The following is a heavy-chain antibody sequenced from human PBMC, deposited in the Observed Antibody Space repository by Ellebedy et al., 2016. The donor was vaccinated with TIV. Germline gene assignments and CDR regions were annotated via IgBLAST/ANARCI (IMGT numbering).Heavy chain of an antibody. CDR1: GDTFNSYA. Sequence: SVKVSCXASGDTFNSYAISWVRQATGQGPEWMGGIIPIFGTANYAQKFQGRVTITADESTSTAYMELSSLRSEDTAVYYCPNSRGLTGSNFDYWGQGTLVTVSS. V-gene: IGHV1-69*13. J-gene: IGHJ4*02. D-gene: IGHD3-10*01. CDR2: IIPIFGTA. CDR3: PNSRGLTGSNFDY.